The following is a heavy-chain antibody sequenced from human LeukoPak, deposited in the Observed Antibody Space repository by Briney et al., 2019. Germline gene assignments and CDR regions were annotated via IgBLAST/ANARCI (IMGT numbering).Heavy chain of an antibody. CDR2: IYYSGST. V-gene: IGHV4-59*12. CDR1: GGSISSYY. J-gene: IGHJ4*02. Sequence: PSETLSLTCTVSGGSISSYYWSWIRQPPGKGLEWIGYIYYSGSTNYNPSLKSRVTISVDTSKNQFSLKLSPVTAADTAVYYCARVYGSGSYSDYWGQGTLVTVSS. D-gene: IGHD3-10*01. CDR3: ARVYGSGSYSDY.